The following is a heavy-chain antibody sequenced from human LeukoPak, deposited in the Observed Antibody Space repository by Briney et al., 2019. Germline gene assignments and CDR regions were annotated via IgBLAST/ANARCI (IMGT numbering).Heavy chain of an antibody. D-gene: IGHD6-25*01. V-gene: IGHV4-39*02. Sequence: SETLSLTCTVSGDSISRSTYYWAWIRQPPGKGLEWIGSVYYGRSPYFNPSLESRATISVDTSKNHFSLKMSSVTAADTAVYYCARSSGTGAFSYWGQGTLVTVSS. CDR3: ARSSGTGAFSY. CDR1: GDSISRSTYY. CDR2: VYYGRSP. J-gene: IGHJ4*02.